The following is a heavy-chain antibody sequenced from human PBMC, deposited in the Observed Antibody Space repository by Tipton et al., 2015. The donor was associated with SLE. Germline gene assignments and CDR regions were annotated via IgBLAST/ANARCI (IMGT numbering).Heavy chain of an antibody. Sequence: TLSLTCTVSNGSINYYHWSWIRQPPGKGLEWIGWIYSSGTTSHNPSLKSRVTLSVDTSKNQFSLKLSSVTAADTAVYYCVREGGMRSHYTDWGQGILVTVSS. V-gene: IGHV4-4*07. J-gene: IGHJ4*02. CDR1: NGSINYYH. CDR3: VREGGMRSHYTD. CDR2: IYSSGTT. D-gene: IGHD1-26*01.